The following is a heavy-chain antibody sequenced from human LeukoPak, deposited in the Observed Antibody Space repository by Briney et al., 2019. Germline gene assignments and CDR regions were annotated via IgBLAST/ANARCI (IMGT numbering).Heavy chain of an antibody. CDR3: ARDPPSRVVPLDY. J-gene: IGHJ4*02. D-gene: IGHD2-2*01. CDR2: INPNSGGT. CDR1: GYTFTGYY. V-gene: IGHV1-2*02. Sequence: ASVNVSCKASGYTFTGYYMHWVRQAPGQGLEWMGWINPNSGGTNYAQKFQGRVTMTRDTSISTAYMELSRLRSDDTAVYYCARDPPSRVVPLDYWGQGTLVTVSS.